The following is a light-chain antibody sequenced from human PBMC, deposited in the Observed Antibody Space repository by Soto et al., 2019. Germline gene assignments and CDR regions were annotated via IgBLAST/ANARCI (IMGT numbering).Light chain of an antibody. J-gene: IGLJ2*01. CDR2: DVS. Sequence: QSALTQPASVSGSPGQSITISCTGTSRDVGGYNYVSWYQQHPGKAPKLMLYDVSNRPSGVSNRFSGSKSGNTASLTISGLQAEDEADYYCSSYTSSSTSVVFGGGTQLTVL. V-gene: IGLV2-14*01. CDR1: SRDVGGYNY. CDR3: SSYTSSSTSVV.